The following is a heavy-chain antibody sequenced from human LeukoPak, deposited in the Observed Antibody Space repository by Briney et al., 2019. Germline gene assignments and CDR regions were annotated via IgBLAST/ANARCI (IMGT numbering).Heavy chain of an antibody. CDR2: IKQDGSEI. Sequence: PGGSLRLSCATSGFTFSSYWMNCVRQAPGKGLEWVANIKQDGSEIYYVDSVKGRFTISRDNAKNSLYLQMNSLKAEDTAVFYCVRALGTQEDYWGQGTLVTVSS. V-gene: IGHV3-7*04. CDR3: VRALGTQEDY. J-gene: IGHJ4*02. D-gene: IGHD3-10*01. CDR1: GFTFSSYW.